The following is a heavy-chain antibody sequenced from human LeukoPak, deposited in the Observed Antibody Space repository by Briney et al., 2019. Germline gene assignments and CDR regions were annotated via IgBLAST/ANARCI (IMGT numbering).Heavy chain of an antibody. CDR3: KNAGYSYGLNYFDY. CDR1: GFTFSIYW. V-gene: IGHV3-74*01. Sequence: GGSLRLSCAASGFTFSIYWMHWVRQAPGKGLVWVSRINSDGSRTSDADSVKGRFTISRDNSKNTVHLQMDSPRAEDSAVYCAKNAGYSYGLNYFDYWGQGTLVTVSS. J-gene: IGHJ4*02. CDR2: INSDGSRT. D-gene: IGHD5-18*01.